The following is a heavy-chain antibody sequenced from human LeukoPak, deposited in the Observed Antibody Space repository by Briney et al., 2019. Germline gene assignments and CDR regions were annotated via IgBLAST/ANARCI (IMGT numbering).Heavy chain of an antibody. CDR2: ISSSSSLI. V-gene: IGHV3-48*02. D-gene: IGHD3-3*01. J-gene: IGHJ4*02. CDR3: ARDYDFWSGYLDY. Sequence: GGSLRLSCAASGFTFSNYGMNWVRQAPGKGLEWISYISSSSSLIYYADSVKGRFTISRDNAKNSLYLQMNSLRDEDTAVYYCARDYDFWSGYLDYWGQGTLVTVSS. CDR1: GFTFSNYG.